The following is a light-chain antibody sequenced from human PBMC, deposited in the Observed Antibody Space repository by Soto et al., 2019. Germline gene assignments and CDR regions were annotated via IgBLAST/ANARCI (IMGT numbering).Light chain of an antibody. Sequence: QSVLTQSPSVSGAPRQSVNISCSGNNSNIGSNAVHWYQQLPGKAPKLLMYYNDMLPSGVSDRFSGSKSGTSASLAISGLQSEDEGDHYCATWDDRLTAWVFGGGTQLTVL. CDR2: YND. CDR3: ATWDDRLTAWV. V-gene: IGLV1-36*01. CDR1: NSNIGSNA. J-gene: IGLJ3*02.